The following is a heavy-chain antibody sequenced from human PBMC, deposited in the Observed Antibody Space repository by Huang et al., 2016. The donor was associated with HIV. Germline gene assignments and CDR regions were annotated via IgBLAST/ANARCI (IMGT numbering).Heavy chain of an antibody. CDR3: AKDSYSSGWYPEY. J-gene: IGHJ4*02. V-gene: IGHV3-30*18. CDR2: ISYHGSNK. CDR1: GFTFSSCG. D-gene: IGHD6-19*01. Sequence: QVQVVVSGGGVVQPGRSLRLSCEASGFTFSSCGMHWVRQAPGKVLEWVALISYHGSNKWYADAVKGRFTISRDNYKNKVYLQMDSLRGNDTAVYYCAKDSYSSGWYPEYWGQGTPVTVSS.